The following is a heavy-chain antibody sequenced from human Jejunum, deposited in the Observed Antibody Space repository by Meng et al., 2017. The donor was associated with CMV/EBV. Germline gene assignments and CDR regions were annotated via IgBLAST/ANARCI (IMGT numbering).Heavy chain of an antibody. Sequence: QVQLVGSGGGVGHPGGSLRLSCGASGFTFTAYGIHWVRQAPGKGLEWVAFIRSDGSDKYYADSVKGRFTVSRDNSKNTVYLQMNSLRPEDTAVFYCAKERDTLAETYYFGNWGRGTLVTVSS. D-gene: IGHD5-18*01. CDR2: IRSDGSDK. J-gene: IGHJ4*02. CDR3: AKERDTLAETYYFGN. V-gene: IGHV3-30*02. CDR1: GFTFTAYG.